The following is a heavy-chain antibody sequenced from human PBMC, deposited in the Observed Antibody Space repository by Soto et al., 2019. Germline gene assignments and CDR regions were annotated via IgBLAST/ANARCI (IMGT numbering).Heavy chain of an antibody. CDR3: ARVGCYDGSGYNAFHI. D-gene: IGHD3-22*01. CDR1: GVSIISGGYY. V-gene: IGHV4-31*03. J-gene: IGHJ3*02. CDR2: IYYSGST. Sequence: SETLSLTCTVSGVSIISGGYYWSWIRQHPGKGLEWIGYIYYSGSTYYNPSLKSRVTISVDTSKNQFSLKLSSVTAADTAVYYCARVGCYDGSGYNAFHIWGQGTMVTVSS.